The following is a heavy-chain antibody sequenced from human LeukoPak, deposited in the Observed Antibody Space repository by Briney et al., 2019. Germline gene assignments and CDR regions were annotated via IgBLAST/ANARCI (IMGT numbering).Heavy chain of an antibody. J-gene: IGHJ4*02. Sequence: PGGSLRLSCAASGFTFSDYYMSWVRQAPGKGLEWLSYISGSGTTIYYADSVRGRFTISRDNAKNSLYLHINSLRAEDTAVYYCARETYNWNYQFDFWGQGTLVTVSS. D-gene: IGHD1-7*01. V-gene: IGHV3-11*01. CDR1: GFTFSDYY. CDR2: ISGSGTTI. CDR3: ARETYNWNYQFDF.